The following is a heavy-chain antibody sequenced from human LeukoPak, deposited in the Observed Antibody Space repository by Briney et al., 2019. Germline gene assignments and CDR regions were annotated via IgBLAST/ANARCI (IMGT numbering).Heavy chain of an antibody. CDR1: GYTFTSYG. D-gene: IGHD3-10*01. CDR2: ISGYNGNT. V-gene: IGHV1-18*01. J-gene: IGHJ4*02. CDR3: ARVAYYYGSGTYRPYYFDY. Sequence: ASVKVSCKASGYTFTSYGISWVRQAPGQGLEWMGWISGYNGNTNYAQKLQARVTMTTDTSTSTAYMELRSLRSDDTAVYYCARVAYYYGSGTYRPYYFDYWGQGTLVTVSS.